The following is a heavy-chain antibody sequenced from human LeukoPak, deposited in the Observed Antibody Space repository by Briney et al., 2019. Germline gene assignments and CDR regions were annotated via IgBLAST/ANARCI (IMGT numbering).Heavy chain of an antibody. CDR2: FDPEDGET. J-gene: IGHJ4*02. D-gene: IGHD3-22*01. CDR3: ATDKPYGDSSGYYPN. V-gene: IGHV1-24*01. CDR1: GYTLTELS. Sequence: GASVKVYCKVSGYTLTELSMHWVRQAPGKGREWMGGFDPEDGETIYAQKFQGRVTMTEDTSTATAYMELSSLRSEDTAVYYCATDKPYGDSSGYYPNWGQGTLVTVSS.